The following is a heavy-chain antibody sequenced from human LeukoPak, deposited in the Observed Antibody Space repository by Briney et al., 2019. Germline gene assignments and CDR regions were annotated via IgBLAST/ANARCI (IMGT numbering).Heavy chain of an antibody. D-gene: IGHD5-12*01. CDR3: ARGLGQSGYFDY. Sequence: GGSLRLSCAASGFTFSSYGMHWVRQAPGKGLEWVAVISYDGSNKYYADSVKGRFTISRDNSKNTLYLQMNSLRAEDTAVYYCARGLGQSGYFDYWGQGTLVTVSS. J-gene: IGHJ4*02. V-gene: IGHV3-30*03. CDR2: ISYDGSNK. CDR1: GFTFSSYG.